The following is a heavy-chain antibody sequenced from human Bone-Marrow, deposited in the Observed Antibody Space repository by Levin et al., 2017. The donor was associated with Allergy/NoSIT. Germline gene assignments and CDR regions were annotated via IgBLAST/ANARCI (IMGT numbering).Heavy chain of an antibody. V-gene: IGHV1-18*01. CDR2: VSAYNGHT. CDR1: GYTFISYG. CDR3: ARAWYSSSSGRYFDY. J-gene: IGHJ4*02. Sequence: GGSLRLSCKASGYTFISYGLTWVRQAPGQGLEWMGWVSAYNGHTNYAQNLQGRVTMTTDTSTSTAYMELRSLRSDDTAMYYCARAWYSSSSGRYFDYWGQGTLVTVSS. D-gene: IGHD6-6*01.